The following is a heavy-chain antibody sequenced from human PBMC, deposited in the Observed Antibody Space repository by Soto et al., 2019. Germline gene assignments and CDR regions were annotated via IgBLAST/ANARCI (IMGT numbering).Heavy chain of an antibody. V-gene: IGHV1-3*01. CDR3: ARDPGYSYGYK. D-gene: IGHD5-18*01. CDR1: GYTFTSYG. J-gene: IGHJ4*02. Sequence: ASVKVSCKASGYTFTSYGISWVRQAPGEGLEWMGWINAGSGNRKYSQKFQGRVIITRDTSTSTVYMELSSLRSEDTAVYYCARDPGYSYGYKWGQGTLVTVSS. CDR2: INAGSGNR.